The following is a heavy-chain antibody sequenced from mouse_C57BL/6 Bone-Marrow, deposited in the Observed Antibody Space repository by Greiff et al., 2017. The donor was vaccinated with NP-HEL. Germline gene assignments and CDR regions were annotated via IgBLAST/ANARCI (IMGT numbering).Heavy chain of an antibody. J-gene: IGHJ2*01. Sequence: VQLQQSGAELVKPGASVKISCKASGYAFSSYWMNWVKQRPGQGLEWIGEIGPSDSYPNYNPKLKGKVTLPVDTSYSSAYLQLSSLTSEDSAVDFCARGNYYGSSSNYVDYWDQGTTLPVTS. CDR3: ARGNYYGSSSNYVDY. CDR1: GYAFSSYW. CDR2: IGPSDSYP. D-gene: IGHD1-1*01. V-gene: IGHV1S126*01.